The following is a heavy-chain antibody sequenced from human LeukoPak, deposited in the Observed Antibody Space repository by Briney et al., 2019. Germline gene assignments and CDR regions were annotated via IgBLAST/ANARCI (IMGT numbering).Heavy chain of an antibody. Sequence: GRSLRLSCAASGFTFSDSYMSWIRQAPGKGLEYISYISSSGSTIYYADSVKGRFTPSRDNAKNSLSLEMNSLRAEDTAVYYCARGKYSFDYWGQGTLVTVSS. J-gene: IGHJ4*02. CDR2: ISSSGSTI. V-gene: IGHV3-11*01. CDR3: ARGKYSFDY. CDR1: GFTFSDSY.